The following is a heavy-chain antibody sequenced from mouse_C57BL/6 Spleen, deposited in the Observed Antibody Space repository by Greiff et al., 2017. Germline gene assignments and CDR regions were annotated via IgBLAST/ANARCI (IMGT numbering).Heavy chain of an antibody. Sequence: QVQLQQPGAELVRPGSSVKLSCKASGYTFTSYWMDWVQQRPGQGLEWIGNIYPSDSETHYNQKFKDKATLTVDKSSSTAYMQLSSLTSEDSAVYYCARRDYGSSPYWYFDVWGTGTTVTVSS. CDR2: IYPSDSET. D-gene: IGHD1-1*01. V-gene: IGHV1-61*01. CDR1: GYTFTSYW. CDR3: ARRDYGSSPYWYFDV. J-gene: IGHJ1*03.